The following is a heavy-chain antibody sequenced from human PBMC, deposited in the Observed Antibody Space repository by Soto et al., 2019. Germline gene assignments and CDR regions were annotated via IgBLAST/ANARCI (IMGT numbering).Heavy chain of an antibody. CDR1: GYTFINYD. CDR3: ARRRGSNGWFDL. D-gene: IGHD2-8*01. J-gene: IGHJ5*02. V-gene: IGHV1-8*01. CDR2: MNPDSGNT. Sequence: QVQLVQSGAEVKKPGASVKVSCKASGYTFINYDINWVRQAPGQGLEWVGWMNPDSGNTGYAQNFQGRLTMTGNTAISAVYMERSSLTSEDTAVYYCARRRGSNGWFDLWGQGTLVTVSS.